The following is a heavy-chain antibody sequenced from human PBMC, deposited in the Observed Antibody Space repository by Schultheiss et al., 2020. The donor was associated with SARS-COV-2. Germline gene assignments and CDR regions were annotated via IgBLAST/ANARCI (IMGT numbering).Heavy chain of an antibody. D-gene: IGHD3-16*02. CDR2: IIPIFGTA. CDR3: ARGLIYDYVWGSYRYYFDY. CDR1: GYTFTSYG. Sequence: SVKVSCKASGYTFTSYGISWVRQAPGQGLEWMGGIIPIFGTANYAQKFQGRVTITADESTSTAYMELSSLRSEDTAVYYCARGLIYDYVWGSYRYYFDYWGQGTLVTVSS. J-gene: IGHJ4*02. V-gene: IGHV1-69*13.